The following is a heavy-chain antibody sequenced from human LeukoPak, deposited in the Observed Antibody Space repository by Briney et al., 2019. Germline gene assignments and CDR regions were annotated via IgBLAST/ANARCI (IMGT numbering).Heavy chain of an antibody. CDR2: ISGSGGST. J-gene: IGHJ3*02. CDR3: ARAGYYDSSGYYYHDAFDI. CDR1: GFTFSSYA. Sequence: GGSLRLSCAASGFTFSSYAMSWVRQAPGKGLEWVSAISGSGGSTYYADSVKGRFTISRDNAKNSLYLQMNSLRAEDTAVYYCARAGYYDSSGYYYHDAFDIWGQGTMVTVSS. D-gene: IGHD3-22*01. V-gene: IGHV3-23*01.